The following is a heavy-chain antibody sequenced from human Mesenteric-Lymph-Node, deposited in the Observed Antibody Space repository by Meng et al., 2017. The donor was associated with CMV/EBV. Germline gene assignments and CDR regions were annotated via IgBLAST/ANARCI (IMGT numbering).Heavy chain of an antibody. Sequence: SLSASGGGVGWIRQPPGKALEWLALIYWDDDKRYSPSLKGRLTITKDTSKNQVVLTMTNMDPVDTATYYCAHSTGYSSSWSQRDFDYWGQGTLVTVSS. CDR2: IYWDDDK. CDR1: SLSASGGG. CDR3: AHSTGYSSSWSQRDFDY. J-gene: IGHJ4*02. D-gene: IGHD6-13*01. V-gene: IGHV2-5*02.